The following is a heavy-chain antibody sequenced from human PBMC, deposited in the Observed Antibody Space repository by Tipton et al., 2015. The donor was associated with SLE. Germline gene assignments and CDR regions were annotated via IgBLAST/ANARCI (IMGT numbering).Heavy chain of an antibody. CDR2: IYYSGST. CDR1: SDSFSNYY. J-gene: IGHJ4*02. D-gene: IGHD4-11*01. V-gene: IGHV4-59*01. Sequence: TLSLTCTVSSDSFSNYYWSWIRQPPGKELEWIGYIYYSGSTNYNPSLKSRVTISVDTSKNQFSLKLSSVTAADTAVYYCARWTLSNYGYFDYWGQGTLVTVSS. CDR3: ARWTLSNYGYFDY.